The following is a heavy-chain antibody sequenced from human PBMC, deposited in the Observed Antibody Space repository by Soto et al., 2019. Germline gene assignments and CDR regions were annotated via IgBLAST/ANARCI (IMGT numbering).Heavy chain of an antibody. J-gene: IGHJ4*02. Sequence: SLRLSCSASGFTFSSYAMHWVRQAPGKGLEYVSAISSNGGSTYYADSVKGRFTISRDNSKNTLYLQMSSLRAEDTAVYYCVNSRGDGYNHPGYWGQGTLVTVSS. CDR2: ISSNGGST. V-gene: IGHV3-64D*06. CDR3: VNSRGDGYNHPGY. D-gene: IGHD3-10*01. CDR1: GFTFSSYA.